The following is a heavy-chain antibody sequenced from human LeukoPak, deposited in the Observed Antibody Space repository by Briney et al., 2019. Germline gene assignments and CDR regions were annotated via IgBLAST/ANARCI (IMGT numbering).Heavy chain of an antibody. Sequence: ASVKVSCKASGYTLTGYYMHWVRQAPGQGLEWMGWINPNSGGTNYAQKFQGRVTMTRDTSISTAYMELSRLRSDDTAVYYCAREFRSGYDYFDYWGQGTLVTVSS. CDR2: INPNSGGT. CDR3: AREFRSGYDYFDY. V-gene: IGHV1-2*02. J-gene: IGHJ4*02. CDR1: GYTLTGYY. D-gene: IGHD5-12*01.